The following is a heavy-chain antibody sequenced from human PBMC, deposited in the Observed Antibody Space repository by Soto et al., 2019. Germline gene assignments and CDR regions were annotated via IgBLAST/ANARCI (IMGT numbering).Heavy chain of an antibody. V-gene: IGHV3-21*01. J-gene: IGHJ6*02. D-gene: IGHD5-18*01. CDR2: ISSSSRYI. CDR3: AALNDGYRYVYDRPNYCFYYCIYV. Sequence: PGGSLRLSCAASGFTFSSYSMNWVRQAPGKGLEWVSSISSSSRYIYYADSVKGRFTISRDNAKNSLYLQMNSLTAEDTAVYYCAALNDGYRYVYDRPNYCFYYCIYVWGQGTTVTVSS. CDR1: GFTFSSYS.